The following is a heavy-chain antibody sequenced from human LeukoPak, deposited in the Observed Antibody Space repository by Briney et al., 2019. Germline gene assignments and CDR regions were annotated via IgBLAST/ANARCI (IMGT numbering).Heavy chain of an antibody. J-gene: IGHJ4*02. CDR2: ISRGGSTI. D-gene: IGHD3-10*01. CDR1: GFTFSDSY. CDR3: ARDGDRGY. V-gene: IGHV3-11*01. Sequence: GGSLRLSCAASGFTFSDSYMSWIRQAPGKGLEWVSYISRGGSTIYYADSVKGLFTISRDNAKNSLYLQMNNLRAEDTAVYYCARDGDRGYWGQGTLVTVSS.